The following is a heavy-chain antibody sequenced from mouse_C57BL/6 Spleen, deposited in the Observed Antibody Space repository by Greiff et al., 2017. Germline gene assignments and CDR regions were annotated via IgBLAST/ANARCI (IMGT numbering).Heavy chain of an antibody. Sequence: EVQLQQSVAELVRPGASVKLSCTASGFNIKNNYMHWVKQRPEQGLEWIGRIDPANGNTKYAPKFKGKATITADTSSNTAYLQLSSLTSEDTAIYYCAYGNPAWFAYWGQGTLVTVSA. D-gene: IGHD2-10*02. V-gene: IGHV14-3*01. CDR3: AYGNPAWFAY. CDR2: IDPANGNT. CDR1: GFNIKNNY. J-gene: IGHJ3*01.